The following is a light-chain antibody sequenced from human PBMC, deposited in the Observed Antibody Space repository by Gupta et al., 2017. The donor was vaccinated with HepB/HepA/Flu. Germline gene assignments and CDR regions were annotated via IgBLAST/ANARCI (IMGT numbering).Light chain of an antibody. V-gene: IGLV1-40*01. CDR2: DNT. J-gene: IGLJ3*02. Sequence: QSVLTQPPSVSGAPGQRVTISCTGSSSNIGAGYDVPWYQQLPGRAPKLLIYDNTNRPSGVPDRFSGSKSGTSASLAITGLQAEDEADYYCQSYDSSLSGWVFGGGTKLTVL. CDR1: SSNIGAGYD. CDR3: QSYDSSLSGWV.